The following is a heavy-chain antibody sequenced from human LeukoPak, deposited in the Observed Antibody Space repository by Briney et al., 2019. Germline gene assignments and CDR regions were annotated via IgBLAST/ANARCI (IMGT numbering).Heavy chain of an antibody. D-gene: IGHD6-6*01. V-gene: IGHV5-51*01. CDR3: ARTESYSSSSGLDY. J-gene: IGHJ4*02. CDR1: GYSFTSYW. Sequence: GGSLRLPCKGSGYSFTSYWIGWVRQMPGKGLEWMGIIYPGDSDTRYSPSFQGQVTISADKSIGTAYLQWSSLKASDTAMYYCARTESYSSSSGLDYWGQGTLVTVSS. CDR2: IYPGDSDT.